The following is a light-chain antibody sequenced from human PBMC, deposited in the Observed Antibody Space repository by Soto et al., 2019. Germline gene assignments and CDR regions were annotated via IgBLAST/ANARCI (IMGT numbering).Light chain of an antibody. CDR3: SSFSSSNTVV. J-gene: IGLJ2*01. CDR1: TGDVGGYNY. Sequence: QSALTQPASVSGSPGQSVTISCTGTTGDVGGYNYVSWYQQHPGKAPKFMIYAVSNRPSGVSNRFSGSKSGNTASLTISGLQAEDEADYYCSSFSSSNTVVFGGGTKLTVL. V-gene: IGLV2-14*01. CDR2: AVS.